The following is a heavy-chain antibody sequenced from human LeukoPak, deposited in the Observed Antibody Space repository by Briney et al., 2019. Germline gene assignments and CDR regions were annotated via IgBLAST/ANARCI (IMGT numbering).Heavy chain of an antibody. CDR1: GFTFSSYA. J-gene: IGHJ3*02. D-gene: IGHD6-13*01. CDR2: ISESGSTI. V-gene: IGHV3-48*03. Sequence: GGSLRLSCAASGFTFSSYAMSWVRQAPGKGLEWVSYISESGSTIYYADSVKGRFTISRDNAKNSLYLQMNSLRAEDTALYYCAREGSSVFQRDNAFDMWGQGTMVTVS. CDR3: AREGSSVFQRDNAFDM.